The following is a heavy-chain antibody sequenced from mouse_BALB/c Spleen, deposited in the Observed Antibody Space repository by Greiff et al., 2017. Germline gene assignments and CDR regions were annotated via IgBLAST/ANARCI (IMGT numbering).Heavy chain of an antibody. CDR3: ARESIYYDYGGYFDV. CDR2: ISCYNGAT. V-gene: IGHV1S34*01. J-gene: IGHJ1*01. CDR1: GYSFTGYY. D-gene: IGHD2-4*01. Sequence: LVRPGVSVKISCKASGYSFTGYYMHWVKQSHGKSLEWIGYISCYNGATSYNQKFKGKATFTVDTSSSTAYMQFNSLTSEDSAVYYCARESIYYDYGGYFDVWGAGTTVTVSS.